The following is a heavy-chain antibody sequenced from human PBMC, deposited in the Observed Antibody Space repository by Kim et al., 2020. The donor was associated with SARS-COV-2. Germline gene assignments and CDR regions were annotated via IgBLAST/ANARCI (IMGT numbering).Heavy chain of an antibody. CDR3: ARAELLWVGESSEGGAFDI. CDR1: GYSISSGYF. D-gene: IGHD3-10*01. J-gene: IGHJ3*02. V-gene: IGHV4-38-2*02. Sequence: SETLSLTCTVSGYSISSGYFWGWIRQSPGKGLEWIGNVHHSGTTYHNPSLKSRVTISVDMTKNRLSLKLSSVTAADTAVYYCARAELLWVGESSEGGAFDIWGQGTMVTVSS. CDR2: VHHSGTT.